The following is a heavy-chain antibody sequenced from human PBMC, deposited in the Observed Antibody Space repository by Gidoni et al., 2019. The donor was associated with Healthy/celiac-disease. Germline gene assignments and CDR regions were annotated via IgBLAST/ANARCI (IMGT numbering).Heavy chain of an antibody. J-gene: IGHJ6*03. CDR3: ARHSREYSSSLVSGYYYYYMDV. D-gene: IGHD6-6*01. Sequence: QLQLQESRPGLVKPSETLSLTCPVSGGSISSSSYYCGWIRQPPGKGLEWIGSIYYSGSTYYNPSLKSRVTISVDTSKNQFSLKLSSVTAADTAVYYCARHSREYSSSLVSGYYYYYMDVWGKGTTVTVSS. CDR1: GGSISSSSYY. CDR2: IYYSGST. V-gene: IGHV4-39*01.